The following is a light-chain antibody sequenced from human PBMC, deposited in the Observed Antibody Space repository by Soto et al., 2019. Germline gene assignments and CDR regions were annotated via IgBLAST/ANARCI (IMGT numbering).Light chain of an antibody. CDR3: LQDNSYPRT. J-gene: IGKJ1*01. CDR2: ATS. V-gene: IGKV1-6*01. Sequence: AIQMTQSPSSLSASVGERVTITCRASQDIRTELGWYQQKPGKAPKLLIYATSSLQSGVPSRFSGSGSGTDCTLTITSLQPEDFAIYFCLQDNSYPRTFGQGTRVEVK. CDR1: QDIRTE.